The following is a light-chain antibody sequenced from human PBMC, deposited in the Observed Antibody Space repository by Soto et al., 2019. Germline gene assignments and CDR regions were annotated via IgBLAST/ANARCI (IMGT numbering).Light chain of an antibody. V-gene: IGKV1-5*03. CDR1: QNITIW. CDR3: QQYHSLYT. J-gene: IGKJ2*01. Sequence: DIQMTQSPSTLSASVGDRVTITCRASQNITIWLAWYQQKPGKAPNLLISKASSLQTGVPSRFSGSGSGTEFTLTISSLQHDDFATYYCQQYHSLYTFGQGTKVEIK. CDR2: KAS.